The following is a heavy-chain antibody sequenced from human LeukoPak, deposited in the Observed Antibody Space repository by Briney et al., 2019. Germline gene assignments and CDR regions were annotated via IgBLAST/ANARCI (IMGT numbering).Heavy chain of an antibody. J-gene: IGHJ5*02. V-gene: IGHV3-30-3*01. CDR1: GFTFSSYA. D-gene: IGHD6-19*01. CDR3: ARPKIAVAVTYNWFDP. CDR2: ISYDGSNK. Sequence: GGSLRLSCAASGFTFSSYAMHWVRQAPGKRLEWVAVISYDGSNKYYADSVKGRFTISRDNSKNTLYLQMNSLRAEDTAVYYCARPKIAVAVTYNWFDPWGQGTLVTVSS.